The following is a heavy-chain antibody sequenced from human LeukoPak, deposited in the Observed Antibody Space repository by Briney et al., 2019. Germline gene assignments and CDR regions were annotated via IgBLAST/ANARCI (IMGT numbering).Heavy chain of an antibody. CDR1: GFTVSSNY. CDR2: IYSGGST. D-gene: IGHD3-16*01. CDR3: ARERAGGGVDY. J-gene: IGHJ4*02. V-gene: IGHV3-53*01. Sequence: GGSLRLSCAASGFTVSSNYMSWVRQAPGKGLEWVSVIYSGGSTYYADSVKGRFTISRDHSKNTLYLQMNSLRAEDTAVYYCARERAGGGVDYWGQGTLVTVSS.